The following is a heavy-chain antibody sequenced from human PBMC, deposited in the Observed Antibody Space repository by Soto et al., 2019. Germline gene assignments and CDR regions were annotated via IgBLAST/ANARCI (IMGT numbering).Heavy chain of an antibody. D-gene: IGHD3-10*01. Sequence: SETLSLTCTVSGGSISSYYWSWIRQPPGKGLEWIGYIYYSGSTNYNPSLKSRVTISVDTSKNQFSRKLSSVTAADTDVYYCAGSGSYDCDYWGQGTLVTVSS. CDR3: AGSGSYDCDY. V-gene: IGHV4-59*01. J-gene: IGHJ4*02. CDR1: GGSISSYY. CDR2: IYYSGST.